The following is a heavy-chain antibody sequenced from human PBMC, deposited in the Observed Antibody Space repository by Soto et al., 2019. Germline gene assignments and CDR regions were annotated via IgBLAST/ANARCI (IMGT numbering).Heavy chain of an antibody. J-gene: IGHJ4*02. V-gene: IGHV4-34*01. CDR3: ARGRVYSYVSRFDY. Sequence: ETLSLTCAVYGGSFSGYYWSWIRQPPGKGLEWIGEINHSGSTNYNPSLKSRVTISVDTSKNQFSLKLSSVTAADTAVYYCARGRVYSYVSRFDYWGQGTLVTVSS. D-gene: IGHD5-18*01. CDR1: GGSFSGYY. CDR2: INHSGST.